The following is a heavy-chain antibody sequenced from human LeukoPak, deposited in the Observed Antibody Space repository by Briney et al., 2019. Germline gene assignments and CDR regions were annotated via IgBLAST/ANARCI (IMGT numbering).Heavy chain of an antibody. V-gene: IGHV1-69*05. CDR2: IIPIFGTA. J-gene: IGHJ4*02. Sequence: GASVKVSRKASGGTFSSYAISWVRQAPGQGLEWMGRIIPIFGTANYAQKFQERVTITRDMSTSTAYMELSSLRSEDTAVYYCATAPKSIAVAEYYLDYWGQGTLVTVSS. CDR3: ATAPKSIAVAEYYLDY. CDR1: GGTFSSYA. D-gene: IGHD6-19*01.